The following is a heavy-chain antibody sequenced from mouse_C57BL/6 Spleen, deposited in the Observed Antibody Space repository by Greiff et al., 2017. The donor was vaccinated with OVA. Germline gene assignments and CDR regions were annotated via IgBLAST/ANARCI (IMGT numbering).Heavy chain of an antibody. Sequence: VQLQQSGPELVKPGASVKISCKASGYAFSSSWMNWVKQRPGKGLEWIGRIYPGDGDTNYNGKFKGKATLTADKSSSTAYMQLSSLTSEDSAVYFCARGVGGGYWGQGTTLTVSS. J-gene: IGHJ2*01. V-gene: IGHV1-82*01. D-gene: IGHD1-1*01. CDR1: GYAFSSSW. CDR3: ARGVGGGY. CDR2: IYPGDGDT.